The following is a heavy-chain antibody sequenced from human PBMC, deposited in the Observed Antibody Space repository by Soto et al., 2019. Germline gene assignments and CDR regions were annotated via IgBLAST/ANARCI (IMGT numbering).Heavy chain of an antibody. CDR3: ARVGLRYQKGMDF. D-gene: IGHD3-9*01. J-gene: IGHJ6*02. CDR1: CGSISSGYYY. CDR2: IYYSGST. V-gene: IGHV4-30-4*01. Sequence: PXETLSIPCTVSCGSISSGYYYWSWIRQPPGKGLEWIGYIYYSGSTYYNPSLKSRVTISVDTSKNQFSLKLSSVTAADTAVYYCARVGLRYQKGMDFWGQGTTVTVSS.